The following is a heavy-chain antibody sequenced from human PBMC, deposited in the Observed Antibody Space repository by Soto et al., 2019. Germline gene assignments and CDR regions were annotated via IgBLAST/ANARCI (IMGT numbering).Heavy chain of an antibody. CDR1: GYTFTSYG. D-gene: IGHD6-13*01. CDR2: INAGNGNT. Sequence: GASVKVSCKASGYTFTSYGMHWVRQAPGQRLEWMGWINAGNGNTKYSQKFQGRVTITRDTSASTAYMELSSLRSEDTAVYYCARDKAAAGTDYWGQGTLVTVSS. V-gene: IGHV1-3*01. J-gene: IGHJ4*02. CDR3: ARDKAAAGTDY.